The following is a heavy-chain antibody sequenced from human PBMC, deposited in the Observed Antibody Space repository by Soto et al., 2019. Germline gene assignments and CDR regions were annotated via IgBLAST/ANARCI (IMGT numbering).Heavy chain of an antibody. D-gene: IGHD2-2*02. Sequence: EVQLLESGGGLVQPGGSLRLSCAASGFTFSSYAMSWVRQAPGKGLEWVSAISGSGGSTYYADSVKGRFTISRDNSENTLYLQMNSLRAEDTAVYYCAKDQGCSSTSCYRFGYFDLWGRGTLVTVSS. V-gene: IGHV3-23*01. J-gene: IGHJ2*01. CDR3: AKDQGCSSTSCYRFGYFDL. CDR1: GFTFSSYA. CDR2: ISGSGGST.